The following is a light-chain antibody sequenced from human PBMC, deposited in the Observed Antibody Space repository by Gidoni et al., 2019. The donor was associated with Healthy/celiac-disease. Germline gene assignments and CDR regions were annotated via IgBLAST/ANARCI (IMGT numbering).Light chain of an antibody. Sequence: EIVLTQSPGTLSLSPGERATPSCRASQSVSSSYLAWYQQKPGQAPRLLIYGASSRATGIPDRFSGSGSGTDFTLTISRLEPEDFAVYYCQQYGSLRITFXQXTRLEIK. CDR2: GAS. CDR3: QQYGSLRIT. V-gene: IGKV3-20*01. CDR1: QSVSSSY. J-gene: IGKJ5*01.